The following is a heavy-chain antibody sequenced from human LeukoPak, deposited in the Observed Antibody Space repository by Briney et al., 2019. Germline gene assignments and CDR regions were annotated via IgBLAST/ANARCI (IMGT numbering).Heavy chain of an antibody. Sequence: ASVKVSCKASGYIFTDYYMHWVRQAPGQELGWMGRINPNSGGTNYAQKFQGRVTMTRDTSISAAFLELSMLTSDDTAVYYCARGGSTIVVVPASNLPSDYWGQGTLVTVSS. CDR2: INPNSGGT. CDR1: GYIFTDYY. V-gene: IGHV1-2*06. CDR3: ARGGSTIVVVPASNLPSDY. D-gene: IGHD2-2*01. J-gene: IGHJ4*02.